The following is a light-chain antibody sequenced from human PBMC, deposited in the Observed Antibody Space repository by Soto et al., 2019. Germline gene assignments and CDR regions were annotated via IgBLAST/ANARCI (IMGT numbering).Light chain of an antibody. Sequence: EVVLTQSPATLSLSPGERATLSCGASQSLTNNYLAWYQQKPGLAPRLLIHDASRRATGIPDRFSGSGSETAFTLTISRLEPEDFAVYYCQQYDISPVTFGGGTKVEI. CDR2: DAS. CDR1: QSLTNNY. V-gene: IGKV3D-20*01. J-gene: IGKJ4*01. CDR3: QQYDISPVT.